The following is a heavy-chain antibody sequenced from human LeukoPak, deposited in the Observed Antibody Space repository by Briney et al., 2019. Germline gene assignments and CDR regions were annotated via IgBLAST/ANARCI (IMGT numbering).Heavy chain of an antibody. Sequence: GRSLRLSCAASGFTFSSYGMHWVRQAPGKGLEWVAVISYDGSNKYYADSVKGRFTISRDNSKNTLYLQMNSLRAEDTAVYYCAKGAAAGTYYWGQGTLVTVSS. CDR1: GFTFSSYG. D-gene: IGHD6-13*01. V-gene: IGHV3-30*18. CDR2: ISYDGSNK. CDR3: AKGAAAGTYY. J-gene: IGHJ4*02.